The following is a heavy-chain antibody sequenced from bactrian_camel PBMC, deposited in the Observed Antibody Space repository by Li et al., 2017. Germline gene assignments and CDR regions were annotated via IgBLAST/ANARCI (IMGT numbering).Heavy chain of an antibody. Sequence: VQLVESRGGLVQPGGTLRLSCAASGFTFSGDRMYWVRQAPGKGLEWVSTINSGGGSSAYYTNSVKGRFTISRDNAKNTLYLQLNSLKSEDSALYYCAAGQVKYIHWGQGTQVTVS. D-gene: IGHD1*01. CDR2: INSGGGSSA. CDR3: AAGQVKYIH. V-gene: IGHV3S1*01. CDR1: GFTFSGDR. J-gene: IGHJ4*01.